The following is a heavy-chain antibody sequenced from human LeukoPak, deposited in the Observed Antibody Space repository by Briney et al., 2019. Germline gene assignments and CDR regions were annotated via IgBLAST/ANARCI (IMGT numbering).Heavy chain of an antibody. J-gene: IGHJ3*02. CDR1: GFTFSSYS. CDR2: ISSSSSTI. D-gene: IGHD1-1*01. V-gene: IGHV3-48*01. CDR3: AKEVQVERRKDGFDI. Sequence: GGSLRLSCEASGFTFSSYSMTWVRQAPGKGLEWVSYISSSSSTIYYADSVKGRFTISRDNSKNTLYLQMNSLRAEDTAVYYCAKEVQVERRKDGFDIWGQGTMVTVSS.